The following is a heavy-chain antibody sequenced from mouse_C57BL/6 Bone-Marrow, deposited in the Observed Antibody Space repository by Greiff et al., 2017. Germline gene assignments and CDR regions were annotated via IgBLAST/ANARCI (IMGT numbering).Heavy chain of an antibody. CDR2: INPYNGDT. D-gene: IGHD2-3*01. J-gene: IGHJ4*01. CDR3: ARGGGYDGPEDY. V-gene: IGHV1-20*01. CDR1: GYSFTGYF. Sequence: VQLKESGPELVKPGDSVKISCKASGYSFTGYFMNWVMQSHGKSLEWIGRINPYNGDTFYNQKFKGKATLTVDKSSSTAHMELRSLTSEDSAVYDCARGGGYDGPEDYWGQGTSVTVSS.